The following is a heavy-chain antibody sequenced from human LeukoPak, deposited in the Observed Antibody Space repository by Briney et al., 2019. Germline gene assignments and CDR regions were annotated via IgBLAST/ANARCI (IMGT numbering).Heavy chain of an antibody. J-gene: IGHJ4*02. V-gene: IGHV1-69*04. D-gene: IGHD3-22*01. CDR2: IIPIFGIA. Sequence: SVKVSCKASGGTFSSYAISWVRQAPGQGLEWMGRIIPIFGIANYAQKLQGRVTITADKSTSTAYMELSSLRSEDTAVYYCAREGYYDSSGYYPPAYYFDYWGQGTLVTVSS. CDR1: GGTFSSYA. CDR3: AREGYYDSSGYYPPAYYFDY.